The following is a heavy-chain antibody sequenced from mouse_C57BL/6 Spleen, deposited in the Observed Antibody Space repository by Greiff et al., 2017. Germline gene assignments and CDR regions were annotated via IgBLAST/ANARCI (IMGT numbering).Heavy chain of an antibody. V-gene: IGHV1-26*01. CDR3: ARGGSYYSNIFDY. CDR1: GYTFTDYY. J-gene: IGHJ2*01. Sequence: VQLQQSGPELVKPGASVKISCKASGYTFTDYYMNWVKQSPGKSLEWIGDINPNNGGTSYNQKFKGKATLTVDKSASTAYMGLRSLTSEDSAVYYCARGGSYYSNIFDYWGQGTTLTVSS. CDR2: INPNNGGT. D-gene: IGHD2-5*01.